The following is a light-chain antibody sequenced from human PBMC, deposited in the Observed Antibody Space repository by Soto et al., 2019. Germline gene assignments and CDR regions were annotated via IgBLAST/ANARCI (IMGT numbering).Light chain of an antibody. CDR1: SSNIGAGYD. V-gene: IGLV1-40*01. J-gene: IGLJ1*01. Sequence: SVLKQPASGSRVPGGRVTITRTRSSSNIGAGYDVHWYQQLPGTAPKLLIYGNSNRPSGVPDRFSGSKSGTSASLAITGLQAEDEADYYCQSYDSSLSVLYVFGTGTKVTVL. CDR2: GNS. CDR3: QSYDSSLSVLYV.